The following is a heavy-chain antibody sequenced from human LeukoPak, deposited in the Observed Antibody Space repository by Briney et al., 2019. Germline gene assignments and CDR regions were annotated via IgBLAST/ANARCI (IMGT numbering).Heavy chain of an antibody. V-gene: IGHV4-34*01. CDR2: INHSGST. CDR3: ARGSIAVAVDY. Sequence: SETLSLTCAVYGGSFSGYYWSWIRQPPGKGLEWIGEINHSGSTNYNPSLKSRVTISVDTSKNQFSLKLSSVTAADTAVYYCARGSIAVAVDYWGQGTLVTVSS. D-gene: IGHD6-19*01. J-gene: IGHJ4*02. CDR1: GGSFSGYY.